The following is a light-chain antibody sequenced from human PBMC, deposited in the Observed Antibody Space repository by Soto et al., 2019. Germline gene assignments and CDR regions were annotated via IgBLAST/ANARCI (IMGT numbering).Light chain of an antibody. J-gene: IGKJ1*01. CDR1: QSISNS. Sequence: DIVLTQSPATLSLSPGERATRCCRASQSISNSLAWYQQKPGQAPRLIINGASTRATGIPARFSGSGSGTEFTLTISSLQSEDFAVYYCQQYNNWPPGFGQGTKVDI. V-gene: IGKV3D-15*01. CDR2: GAS. CDR3: QQYNNWPPG.